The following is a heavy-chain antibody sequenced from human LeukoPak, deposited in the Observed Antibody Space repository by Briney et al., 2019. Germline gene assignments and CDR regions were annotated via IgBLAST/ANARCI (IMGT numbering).Heavy chain of an antibody. CDR3: ARVVCGGDCSARRIGPFDY. V-gene: IGHV1-18*01. CDR1: GYTFTSYG. CDR2: ISAYNGNT. Sequence: GASVKVSCKASGYTFTSYGISWVRQAPGQGLEWMGWISAYNGNTHYAQKLQGRVTMTTDTSTSTVYMELRSLRSDDTAVYYCARVVCGGDCSARRIGPFDYWGQGTLVTVSS. D-gene: IGHD2-21*02. J-gene: IGHJ4*02.